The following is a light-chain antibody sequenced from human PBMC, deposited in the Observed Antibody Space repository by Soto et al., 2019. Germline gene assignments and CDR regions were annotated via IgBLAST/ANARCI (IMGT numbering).Light chain of an antibody. CDR1: QSLLHSNGYNY. Sequence: ETVMTQTPLSLPVTPGEPASISCRSSQSLLHSNGYNYLDWYLQKPGQSPQLLIYLGSNRASGVPNRFSGSGSGTDFTLKISRVEAEDVGVYYCMQAIQNPLTFGGGTKVDIK. J-gene: IGKJ4*01. CDR3: MQAIQNPLT. CDR2: LGS. V-gene: IGKV2-28*01.